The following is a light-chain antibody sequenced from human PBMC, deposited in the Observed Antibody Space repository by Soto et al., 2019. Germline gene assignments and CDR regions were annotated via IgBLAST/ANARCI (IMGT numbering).Light chain of an antibody. CDR3: SSYTTSSTVV. CDR2: EVS. Sequence: QSVLTQPASVFGSAGQSITISCTGTSSDVGGYNFVSWCQQHPGKAPKLMIYEVSNRPSGVSNRFSGSKSGNTASLTISGLQPEDEADYYCSSYTTSSTVVFGTGTKVTLL. CDR1: SSDVGGYNF. V-gene: IGLV2-14*03. J-gene: IGLJ1*01.